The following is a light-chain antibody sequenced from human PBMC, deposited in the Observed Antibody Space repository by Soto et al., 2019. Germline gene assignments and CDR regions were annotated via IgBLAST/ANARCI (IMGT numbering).Light chain of an antibody. CDR2: VAS. CDR1: QSVNQK. Sequence: IVLPHSPATRPVSPGDRATLSCRASQSVNQKLGWYQQKPGQAPRLLIYVASYRATGIPARFSGSGSGTEYTLTISNLQAEDFAVYYCQQFNNWPHTFGQGTRLEIK. V-gene: IGKV3-15*01. CDR3: QQFNNWPHT. J-gene: IGKJ5*01.